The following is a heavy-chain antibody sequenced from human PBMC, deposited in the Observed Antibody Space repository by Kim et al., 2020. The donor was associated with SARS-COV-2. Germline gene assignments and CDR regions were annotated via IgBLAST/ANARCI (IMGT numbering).Heavy chain of an antibody. D-gene: IGHD2-15*01. CDR1: GGSFSGYY. Sequence: SETLSLTCAVYGGSFSGYYWSWIRQPPGKGLEWIGEINHSGSTNYNPSLKSRVTISVDTSKNQFSLKLSSVTAADTAVYYCARGVWVAATLTGYYYYYGMDVWGQGTTVTVSS. CDR2: INHSGST. CDR3: ARGVWVAATLTGYYYYYGMDV. V-gene: IGHV4-34*01. J-gene: IGHJ6*02.